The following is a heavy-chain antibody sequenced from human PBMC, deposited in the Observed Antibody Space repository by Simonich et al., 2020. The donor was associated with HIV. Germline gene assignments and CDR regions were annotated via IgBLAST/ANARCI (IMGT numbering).Heavy chain of an antibody. V-gene: IGHV1-3*01. CDR2: INVGNGNT. CDR3: AWLGTAPDYYYGMDV. J-gene: IGHJ6*02. CDR1: GYTFINYA. Sequence: QVQLVQSGAEVKKPGASVKVSCKASGYTFINYAMHWVRQAPGQRLEWMGWINVGNGNTKESQKFQDRVTITKDTSASTLYMGLSSLRSEDTAVYYCAWLGTAPDYYYGMDVWGQGTTVTVSS. D-gene: IGHD1-1*01.